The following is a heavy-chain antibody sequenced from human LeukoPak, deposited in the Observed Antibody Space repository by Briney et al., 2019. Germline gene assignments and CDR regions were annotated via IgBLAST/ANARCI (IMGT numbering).Heavy chain of an antibody. CDR3: ARDTSPRGSLDY. CDR2: IYYSGST. V-gene: IGHV4-31*03. CDR1: GDSISSGGYY. Sequence: SETLSLTCTGSGDSISSGGYYWSWIRQHPGKGLEWIGYIYYSGSTYYNPSLKSRVTISVDTSKNQFSLKLSSVTAADTAVYYCARDTSPRGSLDYWGQGTLVTVSS. D-gene: IGHD3-10*01. J-gene: IGHJ4*02.